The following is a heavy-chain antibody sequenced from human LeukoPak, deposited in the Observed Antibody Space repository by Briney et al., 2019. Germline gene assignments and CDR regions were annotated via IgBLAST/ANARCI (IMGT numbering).Heavy chain of an antibody. V-gene: IGHV3-30*02. Sequence: PGGSLRLSCAASGFTVSSNYMSWVRQAPGKGLEWVAFIRYDGSDRFYADSVKGRFIISRDNSKNTLYLQMNSLRADDTAVYYCAKDKAVRLAAPVYYYYYYMDVWGKGTTVTVSS. CDR2: IRYDGSDR. CDR1: GFTVSSNY. CDR3: AKDKAVRLAAPVYYYYYYMDV. D-gene: IGHD6-13*01. J-gene: IGHJ6*03.